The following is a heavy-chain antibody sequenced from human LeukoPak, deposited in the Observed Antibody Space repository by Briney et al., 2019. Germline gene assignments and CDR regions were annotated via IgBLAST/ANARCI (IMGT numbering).Heavy chain of an antibody. Sequence: GGSLRLSCAASGFTFSSYGMHWVRQAPGKGLEWVAVISYDGSNKYYADSVKGRFTISRDNSKNTLYLQMNSLRAEDTAVYYCAKVLGAYVVGNFDYWGQGTLVTVSS. D-gene: IGHD2-15*01. CDR2: ISYDGSNK. CDR1: GFTFSSYG. J-gene: IGHJ4*02. CDR3: AKVLGAYVVGNFDY. V-gene: IGHV3-30*18.